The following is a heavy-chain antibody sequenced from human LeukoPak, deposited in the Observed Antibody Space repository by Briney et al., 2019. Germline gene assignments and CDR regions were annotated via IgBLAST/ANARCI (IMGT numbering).Heavy chain of an antibody. V-gene: IGHV1-69*01. Sequence: GPSVKVSCKASGGTFSSYAISWVRQAPGQGLEWMGGIIPIFGTANYAQKFQGRVTITADESTSTAYMELSSLTSEDTAVYYCARGRWTDVARGSYYFDYWGQGTLVSVSS. CDR2: IIPIFGTA. D-gene: IGHD3-10*01. CDR1: GGTFSSYA. J-gene: IGHJ4*02. CDR3: ARGRWTDVARGSYYFDY.